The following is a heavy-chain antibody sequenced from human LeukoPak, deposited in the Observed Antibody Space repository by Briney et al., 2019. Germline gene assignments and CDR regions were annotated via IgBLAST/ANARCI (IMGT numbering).Heavy chain of an antibody. D-gene: IGHD2/OR15-2a*01. Sequence: WREGVRQAXXKGRVWVSHINGDGSTTSYAECGKGGFTISRENAKKTVYLQMNSLRAEDTAVYYCVSFYETYWGRGTLVTVSS. CDR1: W. CDR3: VSFYETY. V-gene: IGHV3-74*01. CDR2: INGDGSTT. J-gene: IGHJ4*02.